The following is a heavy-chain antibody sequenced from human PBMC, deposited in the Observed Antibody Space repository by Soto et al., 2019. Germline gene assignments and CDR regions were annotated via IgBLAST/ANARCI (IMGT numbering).Heavy chain of an antibody. CDR2: IYYSGST. D-gene: IGHD3-16*02. CDR1: GGSISSGGYY. J-gene: IGHJ3*02. Sequence: SLTCTVSGGSISSGGYYWSWIRQHPGKGLERIGYIYYSGSTYYNPSLKSRVTISVDTSKNQFSLKLSSVTAADTAVYYCASYDYVWGSYRANDAFDIWGKGTMVTVSS. V-gene: IGHV4-31*03. CDR3: ASYDYVWGSYRANDAFDI.